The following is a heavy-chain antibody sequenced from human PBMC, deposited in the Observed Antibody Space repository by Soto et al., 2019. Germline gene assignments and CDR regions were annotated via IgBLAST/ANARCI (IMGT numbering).Heavy chain of an antibody. J-gene: IGHJ3*02. Sequence: GGSLRLSCASSGFSFNDYAMTWVRQAPGKGLEWVSAINDDGDSTYYADSVKGRFTISRDNSKNTVFLEMNSLRAEDTAAYHCAKVVVMRAVNDALDIWGQGTMVTVSS. CDR2: INDDGDST. CDR3: AKVVVMRAVNDALDI. CDR1: GFSFNDYA. D-gene: IGHD3-22*01. V-gene: IGHV3-23*01.